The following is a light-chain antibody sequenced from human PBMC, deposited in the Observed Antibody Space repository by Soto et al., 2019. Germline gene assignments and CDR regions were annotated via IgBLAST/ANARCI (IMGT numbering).Light chain of an antibody. Sequence: EIVLTQSPGTLSLSPGERATLSXRASQSVSSSYLAWYQQKPGQAPRLLIYGASSRATGIPDRFSGSGSGTDFTLTISRLEPEDFAVYYCQQYGSSPGTFGQGTKVDI. CDR1: QSVSSSY. V-gene: IGKV3-20*01. CDR3: QQYGSSPGT. CDR2: GAS. J-gene: IGKJ1*01.